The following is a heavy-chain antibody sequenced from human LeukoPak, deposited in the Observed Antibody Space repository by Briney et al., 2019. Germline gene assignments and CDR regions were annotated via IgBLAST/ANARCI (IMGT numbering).Heavy chain of an antibody. D-gene: IGHD6-19*01. J-gene: IGHJ4*02. Sequence: GGSLRLSCAASGFTFSSYGMHWVRQAPGKGLEWVAFIRYDGSNKYYADSVKGRFTISRDNSKNTLYLQMYSLRAEDTAVYYCAKDSGIAVAGTFDYWGQGTLVTVSS. CDR2: IRYDGSNK. CDR3: AKDSGIAVAGTFDY. V-gene: IGHV3-30*02. CDR1: GFTFSSYG.